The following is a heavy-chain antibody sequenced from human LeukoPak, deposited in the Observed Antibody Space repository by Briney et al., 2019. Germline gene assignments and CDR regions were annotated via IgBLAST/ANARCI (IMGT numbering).Heavy chain of an antibody. J-gene: IGHJ4*02. V-gene: IGHV3-7*03. CDR1: GFTFSSYW. D-gene: IGHD5-18*01. Sequence: GGSLRLSCAASGFTFSSYWMGWVRQAPGKGLEWVANIKQDGSEKYYVDSVKGRFTISRDNAKNSLYLQMNSLRAEDTAVYYCARVRWAGGYSYGLFDYWGQGTLVTVSS. CDR2: IKQDGSEK. CDR3: ARVRWAGGYSYGLFDY.